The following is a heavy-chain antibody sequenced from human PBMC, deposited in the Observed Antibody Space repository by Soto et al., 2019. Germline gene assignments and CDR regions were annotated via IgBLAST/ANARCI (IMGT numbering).Heavy chain of an antibody. CDR3: TTPYYYDSSGYYRNDY. D-gene: IGHD3-22*01. V-gene: IGHV3-15*01. J-gene: IGHJ4*02. Sequence: EVQLVESGGGLVKPGGSLRLSCAASGFTFSNAWMSWVRQAPGKGLEWVGRIKSKTDGGTTDYAAPVKGRFTISRDDSKNTLYLQMNSLKTEDTAVYYCTTPYYYDSSGYYRNDYWGQGTLVTVSS. CDR1: GFTFSNAW. CDR2: IKSKTDGGTT.